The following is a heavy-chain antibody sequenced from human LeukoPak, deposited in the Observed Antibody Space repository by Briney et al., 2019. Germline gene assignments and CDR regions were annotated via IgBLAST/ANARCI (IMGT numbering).Heavy chain of an antibody. CDR2: IYPGDSDT. CDR3: TVVPEDYYYGMDV. V-gene: IGHV5-51*01. CDR1: GYSFTSYW. Sequence: GESLQISCKGSGYSFTSYWIGWVRQMPGKGLEWMGIIYPGDSDTRYSLSFQGQVTISADKSISTAYLQWSSLKASDTAMYYCTVVPEDYYYGMDVWGQGTTVTVSS. D-gene: IGHD2-2*01. J-gene: IGHJ6*02.